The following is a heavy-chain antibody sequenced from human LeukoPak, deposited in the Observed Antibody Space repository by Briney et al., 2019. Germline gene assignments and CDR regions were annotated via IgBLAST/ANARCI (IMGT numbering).Heavy chain of an antibody. CDR3: AGVRILLWSYFDY. CDR2: IYSGGST. Sequence: GSLRLSCAASGFTVSSNYMSWVRQAPGKGLEWVSVIYSGGSTYYADSVKGRFTISRDNSKNTLYLQMNSLRAEDTAVYYCAGVRILLWSYFDYWGQGTLVTVSS. J-gene: IGHJ4*02. D-gene: IGHD3-10*01. V-gene: IGHV3-66*02. CDR1: GFTVSSNY.